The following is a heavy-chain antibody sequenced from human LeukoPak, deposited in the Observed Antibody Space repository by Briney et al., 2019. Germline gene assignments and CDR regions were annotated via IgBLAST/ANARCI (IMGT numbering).Heavy chain of an antibody. D-gene: IGHD3-3*01. Sequence: GGSLRLSCAASGLTFISYSMNWVRQAPGKGLEWVSSISSSSSYIYYADSVKGRFTISRDNAKNSLYLQMNSLRAEDTAVYYCARDWNPYDFWSGFAREMDVWGQGTTVTVSS. CDR2: ISSSSSYI. J-gene: IGHJ6*02. V-gene: IGHV3-21*01. CDR3: ARDWNPYDFWSGFAREMDV. CDR1: GLTFISYS.